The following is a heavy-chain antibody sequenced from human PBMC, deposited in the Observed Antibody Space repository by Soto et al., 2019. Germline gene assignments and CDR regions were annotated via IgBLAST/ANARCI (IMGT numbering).Heavy chain of an antibody. Sequence: GGSLRLSCAASGFTFSNAWMSWVRQAPGKGLEWVGRIKSKTDGGTTDYAAPVKGRFTISRDDSKNTLYLQMKSLKTEDTAVYYFTTDRWGVLRYFDWSNGAFDIWGQGTMVTVSS. D-gene: IGHD3-9*01. J-gene: IGHJ3*02. CDR2: IKSKTDGGTT. V-gene: IGHV3-15*01. CDR3: TTDRWGVLRYFDWSNGAFDI. CDR1: GFTFSNAW.